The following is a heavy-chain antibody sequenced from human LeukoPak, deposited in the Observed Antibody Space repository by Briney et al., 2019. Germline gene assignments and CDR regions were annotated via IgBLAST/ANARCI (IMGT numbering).Heavy chain of an antibody. CDR2: ISGSGGST. CDR1: GFTFSSYA. D-gene: IGHD6-13*01. CDR3: AKDGSSWQRTFDY. J-gene: IGHJ4*02. V-gene: IGHV3-23*01. Sequence: GGSLRLSCAASGFTFSSYAMSWVRQAPGKGLGWVSAISGSGGSTYYADSVKGRFTISRDNSKNTLYLQMNSLRAEDTAVYYCAKDGSSWQRTFDYWGQGTLVTVSS.